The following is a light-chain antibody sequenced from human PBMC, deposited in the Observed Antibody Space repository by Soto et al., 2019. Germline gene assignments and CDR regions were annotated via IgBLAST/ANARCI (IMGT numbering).Light chain of an antibody. J-gene: IGKJ1*01. CDR1: QSVTSSY. CDR3: QQYVRSPWT. V-gene: IGKV3-20*01. Sequence: EIVLTKSPGTLSLSPGERATLSCRASQSVTSSYLAWYQQKPGQAPKLLIYGASIRTSGVPDRFSGSGSGTDFTLTISRLEPEDFAAYYCQQYVRSPWTFGQGTKVDIK. CDR2: GAS.